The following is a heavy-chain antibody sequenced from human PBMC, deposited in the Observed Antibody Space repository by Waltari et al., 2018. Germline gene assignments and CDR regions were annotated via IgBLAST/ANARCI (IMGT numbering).Heavy chain of an antibody. CDR3: ARGCDYYYYGMDV. J-gene: IGHJ6*02. Sequence: QVQLVQYGAEVKKQGASGKVSCKASGDTFTSYDINWVRQATGQGLEWMGWMNPNSGNSGYAQKFQGSVTMTRNTSISTAYMELSSLRSEDTALYYCARGCDYYYYGMDVWGQGTTVTVSS. CDR2: MNPNSGNS. CDR1: GDTFTSYD. V-gene: IGHV1-8*01.